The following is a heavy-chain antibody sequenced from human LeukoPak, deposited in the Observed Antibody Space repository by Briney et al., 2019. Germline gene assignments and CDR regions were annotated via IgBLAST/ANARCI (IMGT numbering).Heavy chain of an antibody. Sequence: GGSLRLSCAASGFTFSSYAMSWVRQAPGKGLEWVSAISGSGGSTYYADSVKGRFTISRDNSKNTLYLQMNSLRAEDTAVYYCAKDLAYDYVWGSYLDWGQETLVTVSS. D-gene: IGHD3-16*01. CDR1: GFTFSSYA. CDR2: ISGSGGST. V-gene: IGHV3-23*01. CDR3: AKDLAYDYVWGSYLD. J-gene: IGHJ4*02.